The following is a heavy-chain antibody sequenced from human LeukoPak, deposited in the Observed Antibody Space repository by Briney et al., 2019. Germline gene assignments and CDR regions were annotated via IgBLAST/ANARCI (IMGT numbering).Heavy chain of an antibody. V-gene: IGHV1-24*01. Sequence: ASVKVSCKVSGYTLTELSMHWVRQAPGKGLEWMGGFDPEDGETIYAQKFQGRVTMTEDTSTDTAYMELSSLRSEDTAVYYCARDRPQRGYCSGGSCYSGANDYWGQGTLVTVSS. CDR2: FDPEDGET. CDR3: ARDRPQRGYCSGGSCYSGANDY. D-gene: IGHD2-15*01. J-gene: IGHJ4*02. CDR1: GYTLTELS.